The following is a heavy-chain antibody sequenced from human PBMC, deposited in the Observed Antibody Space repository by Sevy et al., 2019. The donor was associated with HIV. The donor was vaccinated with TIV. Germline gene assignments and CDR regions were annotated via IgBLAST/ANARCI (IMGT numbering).Heavy chain of an antibody. CDR2: LSFGCGRI. CDR3: AREGCTRPHDH. V-gene: IGHV3-23*01. CDR1: GFNFNIYS. Sequence: GGSLRLSCVASGFNFNIYSMSWVRQAPVKGLEWVSTLSFGCGRINHADSVQGRFTMSRDDSKKTVYLEMNSLRAEDTAVYYCAREGCTRPHDHWGQGTLVTVSS. J-gene: IGHJ4*02. D-gene: IGHD2-8*01.